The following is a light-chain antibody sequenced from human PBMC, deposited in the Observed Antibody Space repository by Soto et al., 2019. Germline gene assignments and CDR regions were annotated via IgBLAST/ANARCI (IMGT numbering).Light chain of an antibody. CDR3: SSYTSSSTEV. Sequence: QSALTQPASVSGSPGQSIAISCTGTSSNIGGYNWVSWYQQHPGKAPKLIIYDVGSRPSGVSDRFSGSKSANTASLTISGLQAEDEADYYCSSYTSSSTEVFGTGTKLTVL. CDR1: SSNIGGYNW. J-gene: IGLJ6*01. V-gene: IGLV2-14*03. CDR2: DVG.